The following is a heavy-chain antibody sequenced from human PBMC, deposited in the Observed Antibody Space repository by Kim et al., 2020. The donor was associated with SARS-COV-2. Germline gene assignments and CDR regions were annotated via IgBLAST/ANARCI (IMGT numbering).Heavy chain of an antibody. J-gene: IGHJ5*01. CDR1: GGSISNTNW. D-gene: IGHD2-2*01. Sequence: SETLSLTCVVSGGSISNTNWWSWVRQPPGKGLQWIGEIYHSGSTDYNPSLKSRVTISIDKSNNQLSLKLSSVTAADTAGYYCARRHVDAGAVLFDSWGQGTLVTVSS. CDR3: ARRHVDAGAVLFDS. V-gene: IGHV4-4*02. CDR2: IYHSGST.